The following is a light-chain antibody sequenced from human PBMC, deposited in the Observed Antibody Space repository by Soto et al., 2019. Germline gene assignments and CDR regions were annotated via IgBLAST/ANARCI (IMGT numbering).Light chain of an antibody. Sequence: QSALTQPPSASGSPGQSVTISCTGTRSDVGGYNFVSWYQQHPGKAPKLLIYEVTQRPSGVPDRFSASKSGNTASLTVSGLEAEDEADYYCSSYAGTNMGVFGIGTKLTVL. V-gene: IGLV2-8*01. J-gene: IGLJ1*01. CDR3: SSYAGTNMGV. CDR2: EVT. CDR1: RSDVGGYNF.